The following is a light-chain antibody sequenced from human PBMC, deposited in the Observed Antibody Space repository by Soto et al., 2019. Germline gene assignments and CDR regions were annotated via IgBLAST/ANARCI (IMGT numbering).Light chain of an antibody. V-gene: IGLV1-51*01. J-gene: IGLJ1*01. CDR1: NSNIGTNY. CDR3: GTRDGSLSAYV. Sequence: QSVLTQPPSVSAAPGQRVTISCSGSNSNIGTNYVSWYQQLPGTAPKLVIYDNNDRPPGIPDRFSGSKSGTSATLGITGLQTGDEADYYCGTRDGSLSAYVFGTGTKVTVL. CDR2: DNN.